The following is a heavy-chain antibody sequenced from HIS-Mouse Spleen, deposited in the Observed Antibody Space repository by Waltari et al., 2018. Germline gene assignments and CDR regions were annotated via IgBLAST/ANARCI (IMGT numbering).Heavy chain of an antibody. CDR2: ST. Sequence: STNYNPSLKSRVTISVDTSKNQFSLKLSSVTAADTAVYYCARYSNHDAFDIWGQGTMVTVSS. D-gene: IGHD2-15*01. V-gene: IGHV4-59*01. J-gene: IGHJ3*02. CDR3: ARYSNHDAFDI.